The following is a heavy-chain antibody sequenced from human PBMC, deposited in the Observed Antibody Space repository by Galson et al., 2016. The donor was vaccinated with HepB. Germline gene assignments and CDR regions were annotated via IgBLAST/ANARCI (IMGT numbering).Heavy chain of an antibody. V-gene: IGHV1-3*01. J-gene: IGHJ4*02. Sequence: SVKVSCKASGYTFATYAMHWVRQAPGQRLEWMGWINPANGDTQSSQKLPGRITITRDTSASTVYFELSSLTSEDTAVYYCARDGSYSGYDLHYWGQGTLVTVSS. CDR1: GYTFATYA. CDR3: ARDGSYSGYDLHY. D-gene: IGHD5-12*01. CDR2: INPANGDT.